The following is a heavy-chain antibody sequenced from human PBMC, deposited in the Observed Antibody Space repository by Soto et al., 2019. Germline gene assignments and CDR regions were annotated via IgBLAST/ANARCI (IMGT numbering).Heavy chain of an antibody. CDR3: ARKHSLDCMRWGLDP. Sequence: QVQLVQSGYEVKKPGASVKVSCKASGYPFSDNQIHWLRRAPGQGLEWMGRIKPKSDDTNDAQKFQRRVTMTRDTSIDTAELELTGLTSDDTATYYCARKHSLDCMRWGLDPWGQGTLVTVSS. V-gene: IGHV1-2*02. CDR2: IKPKSDDT. CDR1: GYPFSDNQ. J-gene: IGHJ5*02. D-gene: IGHD2-21*02.